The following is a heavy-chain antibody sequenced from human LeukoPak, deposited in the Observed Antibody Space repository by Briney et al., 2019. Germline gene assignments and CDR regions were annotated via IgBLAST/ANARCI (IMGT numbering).Heavy chain of an antibody. Sequence: SVKVSCKASGGNFRNFAISWVRQAPGEGLEWMGGISPIFNRPHYAPKFQGRVTITADESTSTAYMELSGVRSDDTAVHFCARQGNQLLYYFYYLDVWGNGTTVTVSS. CDR2: ISPIFNRP. V-gene: IGHV1-69*13. CDR1: GGNFRNFA. J-gene: IGHJ6*03. CDR3: ARQGNQLLYYFYYLDV. D-gene: IGHD1-14*01.